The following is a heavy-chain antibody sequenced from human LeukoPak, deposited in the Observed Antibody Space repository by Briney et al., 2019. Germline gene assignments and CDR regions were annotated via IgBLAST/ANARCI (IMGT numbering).Heavy chain of an antibody. V-gene: IGHV4-34*01. CDR1: GGSLSGYY. J-gene: IGHJ6*02. CDR2: INHSGST. Sequence: SETLSLTCAVYGGSLSGYYWSWIRQPPGKGLEWIGEINHSGSTNYNPSLKSRVTISVDTSKNQFSLKLSSVTAADTAVYYCARGIGIVATIGRLRHYGMDVWGQGTTVTVSS. CDR3: ARGIGIVATIGRLRHYGMDV. D-gene: IGHD5-12*01.